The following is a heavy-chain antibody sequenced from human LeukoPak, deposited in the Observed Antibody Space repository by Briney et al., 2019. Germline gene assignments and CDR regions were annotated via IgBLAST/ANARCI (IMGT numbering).Heavy chain of an antibody. CDR2: ISYDGSNK. J-gene: IGHJ2*01. CDR1: GFTFSSYA. D-gene: IGHD1-1*01. CDR3: AGSDTTGYIPREWDYWYFDL. Sequence: GGSLRLSCAASGFTFSSYAMHWVRQAPGKGLEWVAVISYDGSNKYYADSVKGRFTISRDNSKNTLYLQMNSLRAEDTAVYYCAGSDTTGYIPREWDYWYFDLWGRGTLVTVSS. V-gene: IGHV3-30*04.